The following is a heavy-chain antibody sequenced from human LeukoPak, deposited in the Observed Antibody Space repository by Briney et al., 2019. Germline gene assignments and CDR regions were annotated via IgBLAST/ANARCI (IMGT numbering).Heavy chain of an antibody. J-gene: IGHJ5*02. CDR2: IYPGDSDT. V-gene: IGHV5-51*01. CDR3: ARDGSGWYNNWFDP. Sequence: PGGSLQISCKGSGSSFTSYWSGWVRLVPGKGLEWMGIIYPGDSDTRSSPSFQGQVTLSADKSISTASLQWSSLKASDTAMYYCARDGSGWYNNWFDPWGQGTLVTVSS. D-gene: IGHD6-19*01. CDR1: GSSFTSYW.